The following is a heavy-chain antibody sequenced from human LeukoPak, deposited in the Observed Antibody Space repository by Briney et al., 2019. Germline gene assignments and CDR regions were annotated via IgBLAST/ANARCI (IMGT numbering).Heavy chain of an antibody. D-gene: IGHD3-22*01. J-gene: IGHJ4*02. CDR3: ARGDYYDSRGYSAGD. CDR1: GFTFTRYW. CDR2: IKQDGSEK. V-gene: IGHV3-7*01. Sequence: GGSVTLSCAASGFTFTRYWMSWVRQAPGKGLEWVANIKQDGSEKYYVDSVKGRFTISRDNAKNSLYLQMNSLRAEDTAVYYCARGDYYDSRGYSAGDWGQGTLVTVSS.